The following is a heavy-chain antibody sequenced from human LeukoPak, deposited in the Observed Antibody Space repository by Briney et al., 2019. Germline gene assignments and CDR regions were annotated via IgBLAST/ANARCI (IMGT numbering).Heavy chain of an antibody. V-gene: IGHV4-38-2*02. CDR3: ARDDYYSSPNAFDI. D-gene: IGHD3-10*01. J-gene: IGHJ3*02. CDR1: GYSISSGYY. Sequence: SETLSLTCTVSGYSISSGYYWGWIRQPPGKGLEWIGSIYHSGSTYYNPSLKSRVTISVDTSKNQFSLKLSSVTAADTAVYYCARDDYYSSPNAFDIWGQGTMVTVSS. CDR2: IYHSGST.